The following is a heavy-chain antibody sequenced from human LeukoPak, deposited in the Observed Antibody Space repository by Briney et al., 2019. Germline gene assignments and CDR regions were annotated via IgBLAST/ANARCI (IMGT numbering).Heavy chain of an antibody. CDR3: ARMRGSYSFDY. J-gene: IGHJ4*02. CDR2: IKQDGSEK. D-gene: IGHD1-26*01. V-gene: IGHV3-7*01. Sequence: PGGSLRLSCAASGFTFSSYWMSWVRQAPGKGLEWVADIKQDGSEKYYVDSVKGRFTISRDNAKNSLYLQMNSLRAEDTAVYYCARMRGSYSFDYWGQGTLVTVSS. CDR1: GFTFSSYW.